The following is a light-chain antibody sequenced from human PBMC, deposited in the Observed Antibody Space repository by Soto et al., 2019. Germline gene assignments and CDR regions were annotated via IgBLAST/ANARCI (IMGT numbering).Light chain of an antibody. CDR3: QSYDNSLSGYVV. J-gene: IGLJ2*01. CDR1: SSNIGAGFD. CDR2: GNI. Sequence: QAVVTQPPSVSGAPGQRVTISCTGSSSNIGAGFDLQWYQQLPGTAPKLLIYGNINRPSGVPDRFSGSKSGTSASLAITGLQAEDEADYYCQSYDNSLSGYVVFGGGTKLTVL. V-gene: IGLV1-40*01.